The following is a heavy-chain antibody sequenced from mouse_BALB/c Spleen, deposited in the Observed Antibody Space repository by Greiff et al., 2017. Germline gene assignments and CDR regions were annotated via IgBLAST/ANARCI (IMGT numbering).Heavy chain of an antibody. CDR3: ARLEGD. CDR2: ISSGSSTI. V-gene: IGHV5-17*02. J-gene: IGHJ2*01. CDR1: GFTFSSFG. Sequence: DVMLVESGGGLVQPGGSRKLSCAASGFTFSSFGMHWVRQAPEKGLEWVAYISSGSSTIYYADTVKGRFTISRDNPKNTLFLQMTSLRSEDTAMYYCARLEGDWGQGTTLTVSS.